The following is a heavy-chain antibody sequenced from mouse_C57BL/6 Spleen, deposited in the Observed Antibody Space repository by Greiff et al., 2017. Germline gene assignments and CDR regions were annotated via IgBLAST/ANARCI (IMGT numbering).Heavy chain of an antibody. D-gene: IGHD1-1*01. CDR3: ARGLFHYYGSSDGYFDV. V-gene: IGHV1-82*01. CDR2: IYPGDGDT. Sequence: VQLQQSGPELVKPGASVKISCKASGYAFSSSWMNWVKQRPGKGLEWIGRIYPGDGDTNYNGKFKGKATLTADKSSSTAYMKLSSLTSEDSAVYCCARGLFHYYGSSDGYFDVWGTGTTVTVSS. CDR1: GYAFSSSW. J-gene: IGHJ1*03.